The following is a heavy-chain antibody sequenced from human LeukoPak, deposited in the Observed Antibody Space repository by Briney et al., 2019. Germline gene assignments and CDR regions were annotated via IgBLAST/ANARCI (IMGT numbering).Heavy chain of an antibody. Sequence: GGSLRLSCAASGFTFSSYSMNWVRQAPGKGLEWVSYISSTSSTIYYADSVRGRFTISRDNAKNSLYLQMNSLRVEDTAVYYCARDPGYIATWYDYWGQGTLVTVSS. CDR1: GFTFSSYS. D-gene: IGHD6-13*01. J-gene: IGHJ4*02. CDR3: ARDPGYIATWYDY. CDR2: ISSTSSTI. V-gene: IGHV3-48*04.